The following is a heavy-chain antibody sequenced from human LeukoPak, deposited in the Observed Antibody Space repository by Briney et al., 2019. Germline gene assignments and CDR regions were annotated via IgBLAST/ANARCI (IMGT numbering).Heavy chain of an antibody. J-gene: IGHJ4*02. V-gene: IGHV3-23*01. CDR3: GNDFSYYDSSGYWDY. Sequence: PGGSLRLSCAASGFTFSSYAMSWVRQAPGKGLEWVSAISGSGGSTYYADSVKGRFTISRDNSKNTLYLQMNSLRAEDTAVYYCGNDFSYYDSSGYWDYWGQGTLVTVSS. CDR2: ISGSGGST. D-gene: IGHD3-22*01. CDR1: GFTFSSYA.